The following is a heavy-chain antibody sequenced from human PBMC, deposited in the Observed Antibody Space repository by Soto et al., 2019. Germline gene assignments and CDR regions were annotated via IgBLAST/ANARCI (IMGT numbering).Heavy chain of an antibody. J-gene: IGHJ6*03. V-gene: IGHV1-8*01. D-gene: IGHD6-13*01. CDR3: ARARIRGSSWYDFPKNYYYYYMDV. CDR1: GYTFTSYD. CDR2: MNPNSGNT. Sequence: ASVKVSCKASGYTFTSYDINWVRQATGQGLEWMGWMNPNSGNTGYAQKFQGRVTMTRNTSISTAYMELSSLRSEDTAVYYCARARIRGSSWYDFPKNYYYYYMDVWGKGTTVTVSS.